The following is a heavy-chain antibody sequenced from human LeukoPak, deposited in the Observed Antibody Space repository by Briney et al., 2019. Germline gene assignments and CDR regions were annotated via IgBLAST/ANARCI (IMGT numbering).Heavy chain of an antibody. J-gene: IGHJ4*02. Sequence: SETLSLTCAVYGGSFSGYYWSWIRQPPGKGLEWIGYIYYSGSTNYNPSLKSRITISVDTSRNQFSLSLSSVTAADTAVYYCARGTVQMGMGERYFDNWGQGTLVTVSP. CDR3: ARGTVQMGMGERYFDN. V-gene: IGHV4-59*01. CDR2: IYYSGST. D-gene: IGHD1-1*01. CDR1: GGSFSGYY.